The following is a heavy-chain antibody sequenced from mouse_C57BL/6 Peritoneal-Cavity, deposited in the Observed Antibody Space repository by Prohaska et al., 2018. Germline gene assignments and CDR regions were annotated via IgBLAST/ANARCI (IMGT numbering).Heavy chain of an antibody. CDR2: INTYSGVP. J-gene: IGHJ2*01. Sequence: QIQLVQSGPELKKPGETVKLSCKASGYTFTTYGMSWVKQAPGQGIKWMGWINTYSGVPTYAYDFKGRFVFALETSASTSYLQINNLKIEDTATYLSARGFITTVVRFDYWGQGTTLTVSS. CDR1: GYTFTTYG. CDR3: ARGFITTVVRFDY. D-gene: IGHD1-1*01. V-gene: IGHV9-3*01.